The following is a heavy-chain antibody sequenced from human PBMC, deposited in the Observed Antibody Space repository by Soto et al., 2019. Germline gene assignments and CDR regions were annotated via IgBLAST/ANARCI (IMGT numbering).Heavy chain of an antibody. CDR3: ARDPRYYGMDV. J-gene: IGHJ6*04. V-gene: IGHV1-3*01. CDR2: INAGNGNT. CDR1: GYTFTSYG. Sequence: ASVKVSCKASGYTFTSYGISWVRQAPGQGLEWMGWINAGNGNTKYSQKFQGRVTITRDTSASTAYMELSSLRSEDTAVYYCARDPRYYGMDVWGKGTTVTVSS.